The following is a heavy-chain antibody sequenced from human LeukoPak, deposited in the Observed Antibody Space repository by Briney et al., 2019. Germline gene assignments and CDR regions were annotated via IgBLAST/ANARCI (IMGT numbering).Heavy chain of an antibody. V-gene: IGHV3-30*04. J-gene: IGHJ4*02. CDR3: AKETGYSSGWYRNLDY. D-gene: IGHD6-19*01. CDR1: GFTFSSYA. CDR2: ISYDGSNK. Sequence: GGSLRLSCAASGFTFSSYAMHWVRQAPGKGLEWVAVISYDGSNKYYADSVKGRFTISRDNSKNTLYLQMNSLRAEDTALYYCAKETGYSSGWYRNLDYWGQGTLVTVSS.